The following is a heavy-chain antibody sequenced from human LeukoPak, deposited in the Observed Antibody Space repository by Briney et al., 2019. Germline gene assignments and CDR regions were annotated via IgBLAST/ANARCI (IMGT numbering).Heavy chain of an antibody. D-gene: IGHD2-2*01. Sequence: ASVKVSCKASGYTFTSYDINWVRQATGQGVEWMGWMNPNSGNTGYAQKFQGRVTITRNTSISTAYMELSSLRSEDTAVYYCARGRPRGYCSSTSCFFDYWGQGTLVTVSS. V-gene: IGHV1-8*03. CDR1: GYTFTSYD. J-gene: IGHJ4*02. CDR3: ARGRPRGYCSSTSCFFDY. CDR2: MNPNSGNT.